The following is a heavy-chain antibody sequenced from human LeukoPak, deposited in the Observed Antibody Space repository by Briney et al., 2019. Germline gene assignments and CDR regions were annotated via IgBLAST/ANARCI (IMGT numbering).Heavy chain of an antibody. V-gene: IGHV3-48*02. CDR3: ARDQGGDYGDYFDY. D-gene: IGHD4-17*01. J-gene: IGHJ4*02. CDR1: GFTFSTYS. Sequence: QAGGSLRLSCAASGFTFSTYSMNWVRQAPGKGLEWVSYISSSSTSISYADSVKGRFTISRDNAKNPLFLQMNSLRDEDTAVYFCARDQGGDYGDYFDYWGQGTLVTVSS. CDR2: ISSSSTSI.